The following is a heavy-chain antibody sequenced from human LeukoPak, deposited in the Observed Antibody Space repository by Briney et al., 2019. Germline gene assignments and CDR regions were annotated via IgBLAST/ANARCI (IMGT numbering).Heavy chain of an antibody. Sequence: GGSLRLSCAASGFTFSTYAMYWVRQAPGKGLEWVAVISGDGNSKYYAESVKGRFSISRDNSKNTLYLQMSNLRDEDTAVYFCARDTYSSSWSPLTYWGQGTLVTVSS. D-gene: IGHD6-13*01. CDR2: ISGDGNSK. CDR3: ARDTYSSSWSPLTY. J-gene: IGHJ4*02. V-gene: IGHV3-30-3*01. CDR1: GFTFSTYA.